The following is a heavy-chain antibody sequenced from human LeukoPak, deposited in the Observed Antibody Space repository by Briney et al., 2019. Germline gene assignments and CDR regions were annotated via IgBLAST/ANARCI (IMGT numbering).Heavy chain of an antibody. V-gene: IGHV3-23*01. D-gene: IGHD1-26*01. Sequence: PSETLSLTCTVSGGSISSYYWSWVRQAPGKGLEWVSAISGSGGSTYYADSVKGRFTISRDNSKNTLYLQMNSLRAEDTAVYYCAKDKPIVGATGSDYWGQGTLVTVSS. CDR3: AKDKPIVGATGSDY. CDR1: GGSISSYY. CDR2: ISGSGGST. J-gene: IGHJ4*02.